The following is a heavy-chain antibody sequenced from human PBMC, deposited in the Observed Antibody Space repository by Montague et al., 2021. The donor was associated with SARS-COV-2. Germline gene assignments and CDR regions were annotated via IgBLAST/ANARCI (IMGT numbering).Heavy chain of an antibody. CDR1: GGSLSGSY. CDR3: ARALFSRRGVYITTYYYSYYMDA. V-gene: IGHV4-34*01. J-gene: IGHJ6*03. Sequence: ETLSLTCAVYGGSLSGSYWSWIRQSPGKGLELIGEVNHSGVTNYNPSLKSRVAISVDTSKNQFSLKLNSVTAADTAVYYCARALFSRRGVYITTYYYSYYMDAWGTGTTVTVSS. CDR2: VNHSGVT. D-gene: IGHD3-10*01.